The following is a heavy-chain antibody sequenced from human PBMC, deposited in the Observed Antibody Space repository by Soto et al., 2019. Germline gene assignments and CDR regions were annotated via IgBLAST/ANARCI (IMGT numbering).Heavy chain of an antibody. J-gene: IGHJ3*02. Sequence: SETLSLTCTVSGGSISSGGYYWSWIRQQPGKGLDLIGYIYYCGITYYNPSLKSRVTISVDTSKNQFSLKLSSVSAADTAVYYCARARGYCSGGSCYRGRAFDIWGQGTMVTVSS. CDR1: GGSISSGGYY. D-gene: IGHD2-15*01. CDR3: ARARGYCSGGSCYRGRAFDI. CDR2: IYYCGIT. V-gene: IGHV4-31*03.